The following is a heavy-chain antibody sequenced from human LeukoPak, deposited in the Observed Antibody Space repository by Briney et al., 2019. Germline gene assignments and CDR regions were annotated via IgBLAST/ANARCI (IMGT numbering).Heavy chain of an antibody. CDR2: ISGSGSDL. CDR3: ARGSFNWRSPLGY. D-gene: IGHD1-1*01. J-gene: IGHJ4*02. CDR1: GFTFTDYY. Sequence: GGSLRLSCAASGFTFTDYYMNWIRQAPGKGLEWVAYISGSGSDLDYAGSVKGRFTISRDNAKNSLYVQMNSLRVEDTAVYYCARGSFNWRSPLGYWGQGILVTVSS. V-gene: IGHV3-11*04.